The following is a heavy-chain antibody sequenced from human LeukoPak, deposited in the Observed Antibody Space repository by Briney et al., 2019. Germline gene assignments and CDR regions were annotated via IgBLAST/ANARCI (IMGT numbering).Heavy chain of an antibody. CDR2: IKQDGSEK. Sequence: GGSLRLSCAASGFTFSSYWMSWVRQAPGRGLGGGANIKQDGSEKYYVDSVKGRFTISKDNAKNSLYLQMNSLRAEDTAVYYCAKGSPYSNLFNFDYWGQGTLVTVSS. CDR3: AKGSPYSNLFNFDY. D-gene: IGHD4-11*01. J-gene: IGHJ4*02. CDR1: GFTFSSYW. V-gene: IGHV3-7*03.